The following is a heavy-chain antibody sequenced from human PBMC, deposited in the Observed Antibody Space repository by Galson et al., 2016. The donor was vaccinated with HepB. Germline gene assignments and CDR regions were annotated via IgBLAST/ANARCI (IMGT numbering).Heavy chain of an antibody. D-gene: IGHD3-10*01. CDR1: GFTFSSFP. J-gene: IGHJ4*02. V-gene: IGHV3-30*04. Sequence: SLRLSCAASGFTFSSFPIHWVRQAPGEGLEWVAVISHDGTNKYYADSVKGRFTISRDNSKNTVYLQMNSLRPEDTAVYYCARRHPYYCGSGSYYMGGHFDYWGQGTLVTVSS. CDR3: ARRHPYYCGSGSYYMGGHFDY. CDR2: ISHDGTNK.